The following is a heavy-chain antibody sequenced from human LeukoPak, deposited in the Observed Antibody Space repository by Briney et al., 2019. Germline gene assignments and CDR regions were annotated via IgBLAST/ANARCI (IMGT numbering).Heavy chain of an antibody. CDR3: ARGKGYNTPFDY. D-gene: IGHD5-24*01. CDR1: GGSINYAY. J-gene: IGHJ4*02. V-gene: IGHV4-59*01. Sequence: SETLSLTCTVSGGSINYAYWSWIRLPPGKKLEWIEFVSHTGSTNYNPSLTSRVTISVDTSKNQFSLKLTSVAAADTAIYFCARGKGYNTPFDYWGQGILVTVSS. CDR2: VSHTGST.